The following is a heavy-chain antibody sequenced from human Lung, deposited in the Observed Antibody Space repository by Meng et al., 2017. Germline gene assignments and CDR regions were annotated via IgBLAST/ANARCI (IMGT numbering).Heavy chain of an antibody. J-gene: IGHJ4*02. CDR3: ARGRRNEPLFDY. V-gene: IGHV1-69*13. CDR1: GGSFSTHT. D-gene: IGHD1-14*01. CDR2: LIAVFDKT. Sequence: QAQLVQSGAEAKKPGSSVKVACKTSGGSFSTHTFSWVRQAPGQGLEWMGGLIAVFDKTKAAPRFQDRVTFTADESTSTAYMELSSLTFDDTAVYFCARGRRNEPLFDYWGQGTLVTVSS.